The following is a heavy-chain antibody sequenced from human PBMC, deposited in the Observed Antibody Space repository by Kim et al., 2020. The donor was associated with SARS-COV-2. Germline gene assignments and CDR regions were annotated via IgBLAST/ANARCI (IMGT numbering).Heavy chain of an antibody. CDR3: VREARYSRLSSGNSYDY. D-gene: IGHD6-19*01. V-gene: IGHV3-21*06. CDR1: GFTFGRYT. CDR2: LSSNSAYV. Sequence: GGSLRLSCEASGFTFGRYTMNWVRQAPGKGLEWVSSLSSNSAYVNYADSLAGRLSISRDNARDTLFLQMDRLRAEDTGVYYCVREARYSRLSSGNSYDYWGKRTLVAVSS. J-gene: IGHJ4*02.